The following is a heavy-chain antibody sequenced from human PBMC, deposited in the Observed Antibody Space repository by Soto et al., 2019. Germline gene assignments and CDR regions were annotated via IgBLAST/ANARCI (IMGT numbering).Heavy chain of an antibody. CDR3: ARGLAAAGIGWFDP. Sequence: SETLSLTCTVSGGSISSYYWSWIRQPPGKGLEWIGYIYYSGSTNYNPSLKSRVTISVDTSKNQFSLKLSSVTAAGTAVYYCARGLAAAGIGWFDPWGQGTLVTVSS. J-gene: IGHJ5*02. CDR1: GGSISSYY. CDR2: IYYSGST. D-gene: IGHD6-13*01. V-gene: IGHV4-59*01.